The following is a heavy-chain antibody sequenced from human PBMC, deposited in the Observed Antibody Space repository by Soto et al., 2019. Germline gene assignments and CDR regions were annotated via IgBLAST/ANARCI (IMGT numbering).Heavy chain of an antibody. CDR2: INPSGGST. J-gene: IGHJ5*01. Sequence: ASVKVSCKASGYTFTSYYMHWVRQAPGQGLEWMGIINPSGGSTSYAQKFQDRVTMTRDTSTSTVYMELSSLRSEDTAVYYCARPYVPSDIDHGASWFDSWGKGTLVTVSS. D-gene: IGHD3-10*01. V-gene: IGHV1-46*03. CDR1: GYTFTSYY. CDR3: ARPYVPSDIDHGASWFDS.